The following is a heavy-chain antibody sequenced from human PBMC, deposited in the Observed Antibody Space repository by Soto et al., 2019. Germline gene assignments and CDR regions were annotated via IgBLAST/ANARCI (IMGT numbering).Heavy chain of an antibody. D-gene: IGHD1-26*01. Sequence: QVQLVQSGAEVKKPGSSVKVSCKASGGTFSSYSINWVRQAPGQGREWMGEIIPIFGTANYAQKFQGRVTIPADESKSTAYMELSSLRSEDTAVYYCARDGGRHSGGIVYCGQGTLVTVSS. CDR2: IIPIFGTA. CDR3: ARDGGRHSGGIVY. CDR1: GGTFSSYS. J-gene: IGHJ4*02. V-gene: IGHV1-69*01.